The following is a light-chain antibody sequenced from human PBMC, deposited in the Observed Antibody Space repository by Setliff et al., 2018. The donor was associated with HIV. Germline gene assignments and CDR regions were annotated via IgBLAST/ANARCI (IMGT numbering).Light chain of an antibody. CDR1: SNDIGGYNY. Sequence: QSALAQPASVSGSPGQSITISCTGTSNDIGGYNYVSWYQQHPGKAPKLMIYEVSNRPSGISNRFYGSKSGSTASLTISGLQAEDEADYYCSAYTGSSTLIFGGGT. CDR2: EVS. CDR3: SAYTGSSTLI. V-gene: IGLV2-14*01. J-gene: IGLJ2*01.